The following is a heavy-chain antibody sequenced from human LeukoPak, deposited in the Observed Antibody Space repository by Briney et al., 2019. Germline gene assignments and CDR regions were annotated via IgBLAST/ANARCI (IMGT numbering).Heavy chain of an antibody. J-gene: IGHJ4*02. CDR1: GFTFSSYA. Sequence: PGGSLRLSCAASGFTFSSYAMSWVRQAPGKGLEWVSAISGSGGSTYYADSVKGRFTIFRDNSKNTLYLQMNSLRVEDTAVYYCVLFLRYVDYWGQGTLVTVSS. V-gene: IGHV3-23*01. CDR3: VLFLRYVDY. CDR2: ISGSGGST. D-gene: IGHD2-21*01.